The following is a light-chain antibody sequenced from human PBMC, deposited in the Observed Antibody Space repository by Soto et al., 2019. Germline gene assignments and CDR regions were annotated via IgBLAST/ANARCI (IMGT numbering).Light chain of an antibody. J-gene: IGKJ2*01. V-gene: IGKV3-20*01. CDR3: QQNGSSPMYT. CDR2: GAS. CDR1: QSVSSSY. Sequence: EIVLTQSPGTLSLSPGERATLSCRARQSVSSSYLAWYQQKPGQAPRLLIYGASSRATGIPDRFSGSGSGTDFTRTISRLEPEDFAVYYCQQNGSSPMYTFGQGTKREIK.